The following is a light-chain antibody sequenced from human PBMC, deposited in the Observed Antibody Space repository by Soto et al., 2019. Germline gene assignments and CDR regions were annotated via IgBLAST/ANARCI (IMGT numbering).Light chain of an antibody. Sequence: EIVLTQSPGSLSLSPGERATLSRRASQSVYNNYIAWYQHSPGQAPRVLIYGASTRATGTPDRFSGSGSGTDFTLTITRREPEDSALYYCQQYGSSVTFGGGTKVE. V-gene: IGKV3-20*01. J-gene: IGKJ4*01. CDR1: QSVYNNY. CDR3: QQYGSSVT. CDR2: GAS.